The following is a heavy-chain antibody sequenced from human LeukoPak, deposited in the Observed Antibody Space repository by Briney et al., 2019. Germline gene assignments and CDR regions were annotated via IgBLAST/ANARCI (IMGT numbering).Heavy chain of an antibody. V-gene: IGHV4-39*01. CDR3: AMSGSYYSFDY. CDR1: GDSISSSSYS. CDR2: AFYSGTT. Sequence: SETLSLTCTVSGDSISSSSYSWGWVRQPPGKGLEWIGSAFYSGTTFYNPSLRSRVTISVDTSKNQFSLNLTSVTAADTAVFYCAMSGSYYSFDYWGQGTLVTVSS. D-gene: IGHD1-26*01. J-gene: IGHJ4*02.